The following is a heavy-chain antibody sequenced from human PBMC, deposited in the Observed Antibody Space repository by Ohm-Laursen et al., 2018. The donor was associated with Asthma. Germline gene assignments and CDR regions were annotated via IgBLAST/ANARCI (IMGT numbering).Heavy chain of an antibody. CDR3: ARGGDGYNTYPFVFAY. J-gene: IGHJ4*02. CDR1: GGSFSGYY. Sequence: GTLSLTCAVYGGSFSGYYWSWIRQAPGKGLEWVSYISSSSSYTNYADSVKGRFTISRDNAKNSLYLQMNSLRAEDTAVYYCARGGDGYNTYPFVFAYWGQGTLVTVSS. D-gene: IGHD5-24*01. CDR2: ISSSSSYT. V-gene: IGHV3-11*06.